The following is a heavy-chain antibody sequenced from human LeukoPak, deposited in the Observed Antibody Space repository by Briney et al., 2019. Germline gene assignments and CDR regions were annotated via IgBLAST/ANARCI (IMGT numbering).Heavy chain of an antibody. D-gene: IGHD1-7*01. CDR2: IRYDGSNK. CDR3: AKGSWYNWNSGGYGAFDI. V-gene: IGHV3-30*02. CDR1: GFTFSSYG. J-gene: IGHJ3*02. Sequence: AGGSLRLSCAASGFTFSSYGMHWVRQAPGKGLEWVAFIRYDGSNKYYADSVKGRFTISRDNSKNTLYLQVNSLRAEDTAVYYCAKGSWYNWNSGGYGAFDIWGQGTMVTVSS.